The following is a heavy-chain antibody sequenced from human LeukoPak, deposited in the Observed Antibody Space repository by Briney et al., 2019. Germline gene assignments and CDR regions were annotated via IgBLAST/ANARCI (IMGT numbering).Heavy chain of an antibody. CDR3: AREIPAENWFDP. CDR2: TYYRYKWYS. Sequence: SQTVSLTCAISGHSVYCNNAAWHWLRQSPSRVLELLGRTYYRYKWYSDYAVSVKSRIAINPDTSKNQFSLRLNSVTHEDTAVYFCAREIPAENWFDPWGQGTLVTVSS. V-gene: IGHV6-1*01. J-gene: IGHJ5*02. D-gene: IGHD6-13*01. CDR1: GHSVYCNNAA.